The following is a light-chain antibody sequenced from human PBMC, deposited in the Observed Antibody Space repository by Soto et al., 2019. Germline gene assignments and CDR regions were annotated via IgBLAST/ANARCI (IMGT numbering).Light chain of an antibody. J-gene: IGKJ4*01. CDR2: GAS. Sequence: EIVLTQSPGTLSLSPGERATLSCRASQSVSNNYLAWYQQKPGQAPRLLIYGASTRATGVPARFSGSGSGTEFTLTISSLQSEDFAVYFCQQYFTWPLTFGGGTKVDIK. CDR3: QQYFTWPLT. V-gene: IGKV3-15*01. CDR1: QSVSNN.